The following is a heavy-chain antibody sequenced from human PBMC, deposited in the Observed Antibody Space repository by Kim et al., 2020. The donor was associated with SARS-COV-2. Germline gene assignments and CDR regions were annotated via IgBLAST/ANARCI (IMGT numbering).Heavy chain of an antibody. V-gene: IGHV5-51*01. CDR2: IYPGDSDT. CDR3: ARQDGGEHYYYYGMDV. D-gene: IGHD4-17*01. J-gene: IGHJ6*02. CDR1: GYSFTSYW. Sequence: GESLKISCKGSGYSFTSYWIGWVRQMPGKGLEWMGIIYPGDSDTRYSPSFQGQVTISADKSISTAYLQWSSLKASDTAMYYCARQDGGEHYYYYGMDVWGQGTTVTVSS.